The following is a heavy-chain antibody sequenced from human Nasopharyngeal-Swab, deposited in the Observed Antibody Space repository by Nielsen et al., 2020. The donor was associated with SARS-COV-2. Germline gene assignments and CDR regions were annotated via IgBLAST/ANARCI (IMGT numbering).Heavy chain of an antibody. CDR1: GGSISSYY. V-gene: IGHV4-59*01. Sequence: SETLSLTCTVSGGSISSYYWSWIRQPPGKGLEWIGYIYYSGSTNYNPSLKSRVTISVDTSKNQFSPKLSSVTAADTAVYYCARSGDGYDYWGQGTLVTVAS. CDR3: ARSGDGYDY. D-gene: IGHD2-21*01. CDR2: IYYSGST. J-gene: IGHJ4*02.